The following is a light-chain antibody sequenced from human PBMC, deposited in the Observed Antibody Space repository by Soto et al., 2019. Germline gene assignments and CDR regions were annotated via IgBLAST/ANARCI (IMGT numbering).Light chain of an antibody. CDR1: QSISSY. V-gene: IGKV1-39*01. J-gene: IGKJ2*03. CDR2: AAS. CDR3: HQFYRSGS. Sequence: DIQMTQSPSSLSASVGDRVTITCRASQSISSYLNWYQQKPGKAPKLLIYAASSLQSGVPSRFSGSGSGTDFTLTINSLQAEDVAVYYCHQFYRSGSFGQGTNLEIK.